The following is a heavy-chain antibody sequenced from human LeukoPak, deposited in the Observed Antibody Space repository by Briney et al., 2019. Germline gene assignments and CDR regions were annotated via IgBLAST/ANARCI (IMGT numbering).Heavy chain of an antibody. CDR2: MKPDGRVT. V-gene: IGHV3-7*05. Sequence: GGSLRLSCAASGLTFSGYWMNWVRQAPGKGLVWVANMKPDGRVTHYVDSVKGRFTISRDNSKNSLLLQMNSLRAEDTAVYYCARFLGQGTNWGRDYWGQGTLVTVSS. J-gene: IGHJ4*02. D-gene: IGHD7-27*01. CDR1: GLTFSGYW. CDR3: ARFLGQGTNWGRDY.